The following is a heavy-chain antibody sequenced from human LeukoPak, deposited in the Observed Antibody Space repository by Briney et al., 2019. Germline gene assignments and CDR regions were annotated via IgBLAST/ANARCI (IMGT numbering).Heavy chain of an antibody. Sequence: SETLSLTCTVSGYSISSGYYWGWIRQPPGKGLEWIGSIYHSGSTYYNPSLKSRVTISVDTSKNQFSLKLSSVTAADTAVYYCAREPRSGSYSDYYYMDVWGKGTTVTVSS. D-gene: IGHD3-10*01. V-gene: IGHV4-38-2*02. CDR3: AREPRSGSYSDYYYMDV. CDR1: GYSISSGYY. J-gene: IGHJ6*03. CDR2: IYHSGST.